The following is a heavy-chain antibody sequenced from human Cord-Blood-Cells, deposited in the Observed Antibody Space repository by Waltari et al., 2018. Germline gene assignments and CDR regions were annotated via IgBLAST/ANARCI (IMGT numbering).Heavy chain of an antibody. D-gene: IGHD3-3*01. Sequence: QVQLVQSGAEVKKPGSSVRVSCKASGGTFSSYAISWVRQAPGHGVEWMGGIIPIVGTANGAKKFEGRVTITADRSTSTAYMELSSLRSEDTAVYYCAYYDFWSGHYYYYMDVWGKGTTVTVSS. CDR2: IIPIVGTA. J-gene: IGHJ6*03. V-gene: IGHV1-69*06. CDR1: GGTFSSYA. CDR3: AYYDFWSGHYYYYMDV.